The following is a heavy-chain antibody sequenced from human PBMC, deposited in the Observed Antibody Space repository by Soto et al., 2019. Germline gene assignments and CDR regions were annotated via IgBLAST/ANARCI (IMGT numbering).Heavy chain of an antibody. CDR3: ARAVMPTVTVVEY. J-gene: IGHJ4*02. Sequence: YRMLFVRLLLGKGLEWVAVIWYDGSNKYYADSVKGRFTISRDNSKNTLYLQMNSLRAEDTAVYYCARAVMPTVTVVEYWGQGT. CDR1: YR. D-gene: IGHD4-17*01. V-gene: IGHV3-33*01. CDR2: IWYDGSNK.